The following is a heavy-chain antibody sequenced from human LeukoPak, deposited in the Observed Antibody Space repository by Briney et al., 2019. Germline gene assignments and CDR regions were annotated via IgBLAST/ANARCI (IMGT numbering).Heavy chain of an antibody. CDR2: IHYSGNN. Sequence: PSQTLSLTCTVSGDSISSGDYLWNWIRQPPGKGLEWIGYIHYSGNNNYNPSLKSRVILSVDTSKNQLSLKLNSVTAADTAVYYCARGGDLTMVRGVISPHETSFDYWGQGTLVTVSS. D-gene: IGHD3-10*01. J-gene: IGHJ4*02. CDR3: ARGGDLTMVRGVISPHETSFDY. V-gene: IGHV4-30-4*01. CDR1: GDSISSGDYL.